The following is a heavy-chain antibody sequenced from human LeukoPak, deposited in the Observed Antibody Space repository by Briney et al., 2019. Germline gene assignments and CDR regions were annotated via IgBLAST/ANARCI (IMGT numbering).Heavy chain of an antibody. D-gene: IGHD4-17*01. Sequence: SSETLSLTCTVSGASISGYYWNWIRQPPGKGLEWIGYMYYSGSTNYNPSLKSRVTMSGDTSKNELSLKLSSVTAADTAVYCCARTNGDYGFRNYFYYGLDVWGQGTTVTVSS. V-gene: IGHV4-59*08. CDR3: ARTNGDYGFRNYFYYGLDV. CDR2: MYYSGST. CDR1: GASISGYY. J-gene: IGHJ6*02.